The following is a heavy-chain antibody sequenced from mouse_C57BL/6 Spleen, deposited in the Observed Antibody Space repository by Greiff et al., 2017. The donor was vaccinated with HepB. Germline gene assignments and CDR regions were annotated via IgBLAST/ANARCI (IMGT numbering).Heavy chain of an antibody. CDR1: GFSFNTYA. V-gene: IGHV10-1*01. Sequence: EVKLMESGGGLVQPKGSLKLSCAASGFSFNTYAMNWVRQAPGKGLEWVARIRSKSNNYATYYADSVKDRFTISRDDSESMLYLQMNNLKTEDTAMYYCVRHPNYYGSRGAMDYWGQGTSVTVSS. CDR3: VRHPNYYGSRGAMDY. J-gene: IGHJ4*01. D-gene: IGHD1-1*01. CDR2: IRSKSNNYAT.